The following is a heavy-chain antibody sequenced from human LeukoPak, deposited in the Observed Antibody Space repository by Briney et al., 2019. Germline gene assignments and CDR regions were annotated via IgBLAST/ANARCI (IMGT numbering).Heavy chain of an antibody. J-gene: IGHJ3*02. CDR3: ARGELHAGAFDI. V-gene: IGHV4-59*08. D-gene: IGHD1-26*01. CDR2: IYYSGST. Sequence: PSETLSLTCTVSGGSISSYYWSWIRQPPGKGLEWIGYIYYSGSTNYNPSLKSRVTISVDTSKNQFSLKLSSVTAADTAVYYCARGELHAGAFDIWGQGTMVTVSS. CDR1: GGSISSYY.